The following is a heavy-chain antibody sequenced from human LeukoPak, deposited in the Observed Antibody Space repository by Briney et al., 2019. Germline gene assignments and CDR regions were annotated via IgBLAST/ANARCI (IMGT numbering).Heavy chain of an antibody. CDR2: ISYDGSNK. J-gene: IGHJ3*02. D-gene: IGHD3-10*01. CDR1: GFTFSSYA. V-gene: IGHV3-30-3*01. CDR3: ARDYPLWFGETRQVSPRNAFDI. Sequence: GGSLRLSCAASGFTFSSYAMHWVRQAPGKGLEWVAVISYDGSNKYYADSVKGRFTISRDNSKNTLYLQMNSLRAEDTAVYYCARDYPLWFGETRQVSPRNAFDIWGQGTMVTVSS.